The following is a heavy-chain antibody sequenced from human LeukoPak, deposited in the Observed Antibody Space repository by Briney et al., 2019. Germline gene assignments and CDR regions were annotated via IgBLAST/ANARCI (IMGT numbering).Heavy chain of an antibody. CDR2: VSTTMSII. V-gene: IGHV3-11*01. CDR3: ARDEGVGTPDY. Sequence: GGSLRLSCVASGFTFGDHYMIWIRQAPGKGLEWVSYVSTTMSIIYYADSVKGRFTVSRDNAKNSLFLQMNSLRVEDTAVYYCARDEGVGTPDYWGQGTLVSVSS. CDR1: GFTFGDHY. J-gene: IGHJ4*02. D-gene: IGHD2-21*02.